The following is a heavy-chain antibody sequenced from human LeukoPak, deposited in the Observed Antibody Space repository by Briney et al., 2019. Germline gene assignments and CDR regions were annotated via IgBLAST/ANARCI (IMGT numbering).Heavy chain of an antibody. D-gene: IGHD5-24*01. Sequence: SETLSLTCTLSVGSISSSSYYFGSIRPPPGNWLELIGTIYYSGTTHYNPSLKSRVTISVDTSKNQFSLKLSSVTVADTAVYYCARDGEMGTYESYFDYWGQGTLVTVSS. CDR1: VGSISSSSYY. V-gene: IGHV4-39*07. CDR2: IYYSGTT. J-gene: IGHJ4*02. CDR3: ARDGEMGTYESYFDY.